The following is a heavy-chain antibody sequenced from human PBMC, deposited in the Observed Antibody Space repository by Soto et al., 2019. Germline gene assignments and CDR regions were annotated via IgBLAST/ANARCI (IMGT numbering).Heavy chain of an antibody. D-gene: IGHD1-26*01. CDR2: IYYSGST. CDR3: ARDRDLESGLDY. Sequence: SETLSLTCTVSGGSISSYYWSWIRQPPGKGLEWIGYIYYSGSTNYNPSLKSRVTISVDTSKNQFSLKLSSVTAADTAVYYCARDRDLESGLDYWGQGTLVTVSS. V-gene: IGHV4-59*01. CDR1: GGSISSYY. J-gene: IGHJ4*02.